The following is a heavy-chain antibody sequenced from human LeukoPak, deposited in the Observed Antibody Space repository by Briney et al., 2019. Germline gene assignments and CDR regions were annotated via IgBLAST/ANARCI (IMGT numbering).Heavy chain of an antibody. J-gene: IGHJ1*01. Sequence: GGSLSLSCAASGFTFSDYWMHWVRQAPGKGLVWVSRINSDGSSTSYADSVKGRFTISRDNAKNTLYLQMNSLRAEDTAVYYCAKDPKRWLRAAEYFQHWGQGTLVTVSS. D-gene: IGHD5-24*01. V-gene: IGHV3-74*01. CDR1: GFTFSDYW. CDR2: INSDGSST. CDR3: AKDPKRWLRAAEYFQH.